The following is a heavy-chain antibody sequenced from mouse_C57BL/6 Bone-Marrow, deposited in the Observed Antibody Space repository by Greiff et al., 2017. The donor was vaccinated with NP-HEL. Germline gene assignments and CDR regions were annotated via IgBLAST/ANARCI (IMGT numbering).Heavy chain of an antibody. D-gene: IGHD3-2*02. J-gene: IGHJ4*01. CDR1: GYTFTSYG. V-gene: IGHV1-81*01. Sequence: QVQLQQSGAELARPGASVKLSCKASGYTFTSYGISWVKQRTGQGLEWIGEIYPRSGNTYYNEKFKGKATLTADKSSSTAYMELRSLTFEDSAVYFCARGRQLRLQAMDYWGQGTSVTVSS. CDR2: IYPRSGNT. CDR3: ARGRQLRLQAMDY.